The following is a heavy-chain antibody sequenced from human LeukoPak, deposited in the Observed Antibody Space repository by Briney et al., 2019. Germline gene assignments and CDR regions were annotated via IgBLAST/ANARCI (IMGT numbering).Heavy chain of an antibody. V-gene: IGHV3-9*01. J-gene: IGHJ4*02. CDR3: AKDGGSGSYFRRSIDY. D-gene: IGHD1-26*01. Sequence: GGSLRLSCAASGFTFDDYAMHWVRQAPGKGLEWVSGISWNSGSIGYADSVKGRFTISRDNAKNSLYLQMNSLRAEDTALYYCAKDGGSGSYFRRSIDYWGQGTLVTVSS. CDR2: ISWNSGSI. CDR1: GFTFDDYA.